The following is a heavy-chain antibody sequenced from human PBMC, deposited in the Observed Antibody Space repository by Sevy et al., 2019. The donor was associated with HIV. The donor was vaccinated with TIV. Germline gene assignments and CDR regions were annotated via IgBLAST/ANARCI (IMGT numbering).Heavy chain of an antibody. D-gene: IGHD3-16*01. J-gene: IGHJ4*02. V-gene: IGHV3-53*01. CDR1: GFTVSSNH. CDR2: IYAGGST. Sequence: GGSLRLSCAASGFTVSSNHMSWVRQAPGKGLEWVSIIYAGGSTNYADSVKGRLTISRVKSKNMLYLQMNSLRAEDTAVYYCARGGGSINWGQGTLVTVSS. CDR3: ARGGGSIN.